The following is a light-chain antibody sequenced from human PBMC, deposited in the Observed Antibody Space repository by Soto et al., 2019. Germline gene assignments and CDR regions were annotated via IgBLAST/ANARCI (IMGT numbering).Light chain of an antibody. J-gene: IGKJ5*01. CDR3: KKYGSSPFT. V-gene: IGKV3-20*01. Sequence: EIVLPQSLGTMSLSPGERSTLSRRDSQSIPNSYVAWYQQRPGQANRLLIFGASYGAAGIPDRFSGSGSGTDFTLIISRLEPEESAVYYCKKYGSSPFTFGNGTRLDI. CDR2: GAS. CDR1: QSIPNSY.